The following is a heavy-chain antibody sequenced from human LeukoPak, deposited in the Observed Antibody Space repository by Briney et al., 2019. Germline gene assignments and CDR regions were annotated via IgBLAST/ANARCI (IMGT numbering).Heavy chain of an antibody. V-gene: IGHV3-30-3*01. CDR1: GFTFSGYA. J-gene: IGHJ4*02. CDR3: AKDRGDRRATSFDY. D-gene: IGHD2-21*01. Sequence: GGSLRLSCAASGFTFSGYAMHWVRQAPGKGLERVAVISFDGTNKYYADSVKGRFTISRDNSKNTLYLQMSSLRPEDTAVYYCAKDRGDRRATSFDYWGQGTLVPVSS. CDR2: ISFDGTNK.